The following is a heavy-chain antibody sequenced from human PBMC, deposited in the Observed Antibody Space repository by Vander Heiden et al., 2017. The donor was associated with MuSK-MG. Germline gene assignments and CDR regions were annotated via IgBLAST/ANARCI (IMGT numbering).Heavy chain of an antibody. V-gene: IGHV3-48*03. CDR3: ARSCGGDCYGLGFDY. J-gene: IGHJ4*02. D-gene: IGHD2-21*01. Sequence: EVQLVEPGGGLVQPGGSLRLSCAASGFTFSSYEMNWVRQAQGKGLEWVSYISSSGSTIYYADSVKGRFTISRDNAKNSLYLQMNSLRAEDTAVYYCARSCGGDCYGLGFDYWGQGTLVTVSS. CDR2: ISSSGSTI. CDR1: GFTFSSYE.